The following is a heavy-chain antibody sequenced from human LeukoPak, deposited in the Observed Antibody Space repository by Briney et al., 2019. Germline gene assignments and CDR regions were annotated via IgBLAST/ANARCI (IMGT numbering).Heavy chain of an antibody. Sequence: SVKVSCKASGFTFTSSAVQWVRQARGQRLAWIGWIVVGSGNTNYAQKFQERVTITRDMSTSTAYMELSSLRSEDTAVYYCAASVRDIVVVAAAYVNYYYYGMDVWGKGTTVTVSS. V-gene: IGHV1-58*01. D-gene: IGHD2-2*01. CDR3: AASVRDIVVVAAAYVNYYYYGMDV. J-gene: IGHJ6*04. CDR2: IVVGSGNT. CDR1: GFTFTSSA.